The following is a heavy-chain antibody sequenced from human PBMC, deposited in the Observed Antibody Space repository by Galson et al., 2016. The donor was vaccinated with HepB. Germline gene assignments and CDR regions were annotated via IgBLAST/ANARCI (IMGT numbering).Heavy chain of an antibody. CDR1: GFTFSSYG. CDR2: TTGSGGST. J-gene: IGHJ3*02. V-gene: IGHV3-23*01. Sequence: SLRLSCAASGFTFSSYGMSWVRQAPGKGLEGVSGTTGSGGSTYYADSVKGRFTISRDNSKNTLYLQMNSLRAEDTAVYYCAKPHIAVAGHGGLAFNMWGQGTMVTVSS. D-gene: IGHD6-19*01. CDR3: AKPHIAVAGHGGLAFNM.